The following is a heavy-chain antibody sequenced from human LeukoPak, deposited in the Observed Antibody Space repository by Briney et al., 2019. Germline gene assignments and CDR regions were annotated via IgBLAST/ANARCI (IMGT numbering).Heavy chain of an antibody. J-gene: IGHJ4*02. CDR3: ARGSPSYDSSGYYSN. Sequence: ASGKVSCKASGYTFTSYGISWVRQAPGQGLEWMGWISAYNGNTNYAQKLQGRVTMTTDTSTSTAYMELRSLRSEDTAVYYCARGSPSYDSSGYYSNWGQGTLVTVSS. V-gene: IGHV1-18*01. D-gene: IGHD3-22*01. CDR2: ISAYNGNT. CDR1: GYTFTSYG.